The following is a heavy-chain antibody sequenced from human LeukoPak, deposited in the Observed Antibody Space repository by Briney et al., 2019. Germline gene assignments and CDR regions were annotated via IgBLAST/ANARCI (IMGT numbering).Heavy chain of an antibody. V-gene: IGHV3-9*01. CDR1: GFTFDEYA. J-gene: IGHJ4*02. Sequence: GGSLRLSCSASGFTFDEYAMHWVRQAPGKGLEWVSSISWNSGSIGYADSVKGRFTISRDNAKNSLYLQMNSLRAEDTAVYYCARQSAMANFDYWGQGTLVTVSS. CDR2: ISWNSGSI. CDR3: ARQSAMANFDY. D-gene: IGHD5-18*01.